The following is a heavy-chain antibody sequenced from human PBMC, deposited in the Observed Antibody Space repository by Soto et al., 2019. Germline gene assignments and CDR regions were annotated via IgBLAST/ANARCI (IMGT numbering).Heavy chain of an antibody. CDR3: ARVRRYFDWADAFDI. V-gene: IGHV4-59*01. CDR1: GGSISSYY. J-gene: IGHJ3*02. D-gene: IGHD3-9*01. CDR2: IYYSGST. Sequence: QVQLQESGPGLVKPSETLSLTCTVSGGSISSYYWSWIRQPPGKGLEWIGYIYYSGSTNYNPSLKSRVTISVDTSTNQFSLKLSSVTAADTAVYYCARVRRYFDWADAFDIWGQGTMVTVSS.